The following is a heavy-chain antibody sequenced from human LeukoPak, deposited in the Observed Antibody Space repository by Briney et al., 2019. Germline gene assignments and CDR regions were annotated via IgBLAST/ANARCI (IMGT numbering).Heavy chain of an antibody. Sequence: SETLSLTCTVSGGSISNYLWSWIRQPPGEGLEWIGYIYYSGSTNYNPSLKSRVTILVDTSKNQFSLKVSSVTAADKAVYYCARGQYSGSCFDNWGQGSLVTVSS. CDR1: GGSISNYL. V-gene: IGHV4-59*01. J-gene: IGHJ4*02. CDR2: IYYSGST. D-gene: IGHD1-26*01. CDR3: ARGQYSGSCFDN.